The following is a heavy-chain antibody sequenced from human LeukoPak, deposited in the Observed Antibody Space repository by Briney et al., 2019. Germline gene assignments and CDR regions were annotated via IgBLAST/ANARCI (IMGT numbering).Heavy chain of an antibody. J-gene: IGHJ4*02. CDR3: ARVPQGSSWPYYFDY. CDR2: IVPILGTA. Sequence: VASMKVSCKASGGTFSTYAISWVRQAPGQGLEWGGRIVPILGTANYAQNFQGRVTITADRSTTTAYMELSSLRSEDTAVYYCARVPQGSSWPYYFDYWGQGTLVTVSS. CDR1: GGTFSTYA. D-gene: IGHD6-13*01. V-gene: IGHV1-69*04.